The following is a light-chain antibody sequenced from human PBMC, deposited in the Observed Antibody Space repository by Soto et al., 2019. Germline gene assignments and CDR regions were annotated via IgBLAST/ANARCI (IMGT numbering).Light chain of an antibody. CDR2: GNS. CDR1: SSNIGAGYD. J-gene: IGLJ2*01. V-gene: IGLV1-40*01. CDR3: QSYDSSLSGVV. Sequence: QPVLTQPPSVSGAAGQRVTISCTGSSSNIGAGYDVHWYQQLPGTAPKLLIYGNSNRPSGVPDRFSGSKSGTSASLAITGLQAEDEAHYYCQSYDSSLSGVVFGGGTKVTVL.